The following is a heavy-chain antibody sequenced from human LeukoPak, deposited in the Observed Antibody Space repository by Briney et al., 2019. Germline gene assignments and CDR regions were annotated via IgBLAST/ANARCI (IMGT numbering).Heavy chain of an antibody. V-gene: IGHV3-23*01. J-gene: IGHJ4*02. D-gene: IGHD5-18*01. CDR3: ARVHVDTSFDF. CDR2: ISDGGGHT. Sequence: GGSLRLSCAASGFTLSNYAMNWVRQAPGKGLEWVSAISDGGGHTYYTDSVKGRFTISRDNSKSTLYLQMNSLRAEDTAVYYCARVHVDTSFDFWGQGTLVTVSS. CDR1: GFTLSNYA.